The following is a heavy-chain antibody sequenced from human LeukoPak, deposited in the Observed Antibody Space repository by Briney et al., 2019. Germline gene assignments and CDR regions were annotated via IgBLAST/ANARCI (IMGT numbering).Heavy chain of an antibody. CDR2: ISSSSSRI. CDR3: ARERYGDSPYFDY. V-gene: IGHV3-21*01. CDR1: GFNFDSYS. D-gene: IGHD4-17*01. J-gene: IGHJ4*02. Sequence: GGSLRLSCGASGFNFDSYSMNWVRQAPGKGLEWVSSISSSSSRIYYADSVKGRFTISRDNAENSLYLQMSSLRDEDTAVYYCARERYGDSPYFDYWGQGTLVTVSS.